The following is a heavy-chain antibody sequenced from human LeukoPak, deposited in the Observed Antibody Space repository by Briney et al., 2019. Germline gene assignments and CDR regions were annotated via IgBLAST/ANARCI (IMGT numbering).Heavy chain of an antibody. CDR3: ARGVWFGELSGLY. CDR2: IQTSGST. Sequence: PSETLSLTCTVSGGSISSYYWSWIRQPAGKGLEWLGRIQTSGSTNYNPSLKSRVTISVDTSKNQFSLKLSSVTAADTAVYYCARGVWFGELSGLYWGQGTLVTVSS. V-gene: IGHV4-4*07. CDR1: GGSISSYY. D-gene: IGHD3-10*01. J-gene: IGHJ4*02.